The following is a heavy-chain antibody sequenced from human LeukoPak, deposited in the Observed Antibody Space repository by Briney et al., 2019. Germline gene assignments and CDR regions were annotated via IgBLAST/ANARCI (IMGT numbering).Heavy chain of an antibody. CDR1: GYTFTGYY. Sequence: ASVKVSCKASGYTFTGYYMHWVRQAPGQGLEWMGWINPNSGGTNYALKFQGRVTMTRDTSISTAYMELSRLRSDDTAVYYCARVGDLDAFDIWGQGTMVTVSS. CDR3: ARVGDLDAFDI. CDR2: INPNSGGT. V-gene: IGHV1-2*02. J-gene: IGHJ3*02.